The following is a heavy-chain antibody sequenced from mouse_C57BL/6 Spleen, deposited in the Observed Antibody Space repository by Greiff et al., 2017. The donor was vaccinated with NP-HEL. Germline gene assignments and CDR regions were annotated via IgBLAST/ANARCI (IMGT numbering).Heavy chain of an antibody. CDR1: GYTFTSYT. J-gene: IGHJ4*01. CDR3: ATAQATLYYAMDY. V-gene: IGHV1-4*01. Sequence: VQLQQSGAELARPGASVKMSCKASGYTFTSYTMHWVKQRPGQGLEWIGYINPSSGYTKYNQKFKDKATLTADKSSSTAYMQLSSLTSEDSAVYYCATAQATLYYAMDYWGQGTSVTVSS. D-gene: IGHD3-2*02. CDR2: INPSSGYT.